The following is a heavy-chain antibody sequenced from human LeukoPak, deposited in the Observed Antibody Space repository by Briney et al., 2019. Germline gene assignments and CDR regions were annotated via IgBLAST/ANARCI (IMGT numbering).Heavy chain of an antibody. CDR1: GFTFSNYY. Sequence: PGGSLRLSCVASGFTFSNYYMHWVRQAPGKGLEWVAIISDDGERKLYADSVGGRITISRDKSKNTLFLQMNSLRADDTAVYFCAKDLSGHWCIDYWGQGTLVTVSS. CDR3: AKDLSGHWCIDY. V-gene: IGHV3-30*18. D-gene: IGHD4/OR15-4a*01. J-gene: IGHJ4*02. CDR2: ISDDGERK.